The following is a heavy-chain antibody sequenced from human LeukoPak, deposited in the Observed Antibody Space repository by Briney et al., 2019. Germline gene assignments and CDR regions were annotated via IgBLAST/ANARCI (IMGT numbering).Heavy chain of an antibody. CDR3: AKDGGYNYGSFDY. J-gene: IGHJ4*02. D-gene: IGHD5-18*01. CDR1: GFTFSSYA. Sequence: PGGSLRLSYAASGFTFSSYAMSWVRQAPGRGLEWVSFISGTGDSTYYADSVKGRFTISRDISKNTLYLQMNSLRAEDTALYYCAKDGGYNYGSFDYWGQGTLVTVSS. CDR2: ISGTGDST. V-gene: IGHV3-23*01.